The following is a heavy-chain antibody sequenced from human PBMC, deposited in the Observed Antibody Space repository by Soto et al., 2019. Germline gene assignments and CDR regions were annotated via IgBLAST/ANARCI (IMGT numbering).Heavy chain of an antibody. CDR3: ARPLMTSSWYAGY. V-gene: IGHV4-4*07. J-gene: IGHJ4*02. CDR1: DDSISTYD. Sequence: AETLAFTCTVADDSISTYDLRLIRQPAGKGLEWIGRIYCNGSTYYNPSLKSRLTMSLDTSSKRFSLRLNSVTAADTAVYHCARPLMTSSWYAGYWGQGNRVTVSS. D-gene: IGHD6-13*01. CDR2: IYCNGST.